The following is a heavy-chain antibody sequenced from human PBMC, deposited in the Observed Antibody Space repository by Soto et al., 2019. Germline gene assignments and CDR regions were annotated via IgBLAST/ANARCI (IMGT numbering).Heavy chain of an antibody. V-gene: IGHV3-23*03. CDR3: ARLVANWFDS. Sequence: VHMLESGGGLVQPGGSLRLSCAASGFTFSNYAMSWVRQAPGKGLEWVSLIYSGGGTFYADSVKGRFTISRDNSKSTLYLQMNSLRAEDTAVYYCARLVANWFDSWGQGTLVTVSS. D-gene: IGHD2-2*01. CDR1: GFTFSNYA. J-gene: IGHJ5*01. CDR2: IYSGGGT.